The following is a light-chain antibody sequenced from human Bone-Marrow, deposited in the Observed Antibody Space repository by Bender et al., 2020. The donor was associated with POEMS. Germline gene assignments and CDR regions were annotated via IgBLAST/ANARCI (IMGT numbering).Light chain of an antibody. CDR2: DDR. Sequence: SSVLTQPSSVSVAPGQTAKITCDGDSIGHNSVHWYQQKSGQAPTLVISDDRDRPSGIPERFSGSNSGNTATLTISRVEAGDEADYYCHVWDRSSRHYVFGTGTEVTVL. CDR3: HVWDRSSRHYV. V-gene: IGLV3-21*02. J-gene: IGLJ1*01. CDR1: SIGHNS.